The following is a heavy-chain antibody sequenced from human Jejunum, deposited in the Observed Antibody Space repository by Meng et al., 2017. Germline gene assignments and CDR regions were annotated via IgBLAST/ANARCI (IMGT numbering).Heavy chain of an antibody. D-gene: IGHD5-18*01. J-gene: IGHJ4*02. CDR1: GGSISSVYW. Sequence: QGQLRESGQGLVMPAETRSLTCAVSGGSISSVYWWTLVRQSPGKGLEWIGEIYHSGITNYNPSLKSRVSISVDKSKNQFSLKLTSVTDAQTAVYYCARGGYYSFDYWGQGTLVTVSS. CDR2: IYHSGIT. V-gene: IGHV4-4*02. CDR3: ARGGYYSFDY.